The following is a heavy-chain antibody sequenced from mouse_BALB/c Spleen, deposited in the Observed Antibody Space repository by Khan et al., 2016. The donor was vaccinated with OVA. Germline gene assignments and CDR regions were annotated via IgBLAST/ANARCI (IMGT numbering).Heavy chain of an antibody. Sequence: QVQLKQSGPELVKPGASVRISCKASGYTFTTYYIHWMKQRPGQGLEWLGWIHPGNLTTKYSEKFKGKATLTARKTSNTADIQRGSLTSEDSAVDFCARSTLDGTGAMDYWCQGTSVTVSS. J-gene: IGHJ4*01. CDR2: IHPGNLTT. D-gene: IGHD1-2*01. CDR1: GYTFTTYY. V-gene: IGHV1S56*01. CDR3: ARSTLDGTGAMDY.